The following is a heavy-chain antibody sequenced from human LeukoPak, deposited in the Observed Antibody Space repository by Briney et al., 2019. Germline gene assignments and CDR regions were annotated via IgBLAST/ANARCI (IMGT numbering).Heavy chain of an antibody. D-gene: IGHD3-3*01. Sequence: GGSLRLSCAASGFTFSSYWMSWVRQAPGKGLEWVANIKQDGSEKYYVDSVKGRFTISRDNAKNSLYLQMNSLRAEDTAVYYCARDVKTSGYYTFNRRYYYYGMDVWGQGTTVTVSS. CDR2: IKQDGSEK. CDR1: GFTFSSYW. CDR3: ARDVKTSGYYTFNRRYYYYGMDV. J-gene: IGHJ6*02. V-gene: IGHV3-7*03.